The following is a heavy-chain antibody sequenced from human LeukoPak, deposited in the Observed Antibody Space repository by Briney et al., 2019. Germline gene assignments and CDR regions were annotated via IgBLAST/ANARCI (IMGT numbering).Heavy chain of an antibody. V-gene: IGHV3-48*02. Sequence: GGSLRLSCAAPGFTFSSYSMNWVRQAPGKGLEWVSYISSSSSTIYYADSVKGRFTISRDNAKNSLYLQMNSLRDEDTAVYYCARDHGYSSSWYPPVEYYFDYWGQGTLVTVSS. CDR1: GFTFSSYS. D-gene: IGHD6-13*01. CDR3: ARDHGYSSSWYPPVEYYFDY. CDR2: ISSSSSTI. J-gene: IGHJ4*02.